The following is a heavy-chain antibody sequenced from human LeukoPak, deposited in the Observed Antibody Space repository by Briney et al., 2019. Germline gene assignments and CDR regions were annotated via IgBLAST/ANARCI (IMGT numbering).Heavy chain of an antibody. V-gene: IGHV3-33*06. CDR2: IWYDGSNK. CDR3: AKDFGPLTAKYYFDY. D-gene: IGHD1-20*01. Sequence: GGSLRLSCAASGFTFSSYGMHWVRQAPGKGLEWVAVIWYDGSNKYYADSVKGRFTISRDNSKNTLYLQMSSLRAEDTAVYYCAKDFGPLTAKYYFDYWGQGTLVTVSS. J-gene: IGHJ4*02. CDR1: GFTFSSYG.